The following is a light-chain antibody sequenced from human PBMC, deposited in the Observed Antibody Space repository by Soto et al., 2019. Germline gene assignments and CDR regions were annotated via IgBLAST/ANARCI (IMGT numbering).Light chain of an antibody. J-gene: IGKJ1*01. Sequence: DIQMPQSPSTLSPSEGERATITCGPIQRIITGLAWYQQKPGKAPKLLIYDASSLQSGVPSSFSGSGSGTDFTLTISSLQPDDFATYYCQQYNSYPRTFGQGTKVEIK. CDR2: DAS. CDR1: QRIITG. CDR3: QQYNSYPRT. V-gene: IGKV1-5*01.